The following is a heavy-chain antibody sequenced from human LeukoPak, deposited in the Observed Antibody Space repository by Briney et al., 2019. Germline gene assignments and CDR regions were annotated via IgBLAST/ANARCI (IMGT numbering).Heavy chain of an antibody. CDR1: GGSFSGYY. J-gene: IGHJ6*03. D-gene: IGHD3-10*01. CDR2: INHSGST. V-gene: IGHV4-34*01. Sequence: SETLSLTCAVYGGSFSGYYWSWIRQPPGKGLEWIGEINHSGSTNYNPSLKSRVTISVDTSKNQFSLKLSSVTAADTAVYYCARRGYYYGSGSYFRYYYYYMDVWGKGTTVTISS. CDR3: ARRGYYYGSGSYFRYYYYYMDV.